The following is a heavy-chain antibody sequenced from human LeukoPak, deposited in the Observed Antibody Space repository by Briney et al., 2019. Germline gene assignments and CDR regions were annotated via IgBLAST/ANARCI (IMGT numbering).Heavy chain of an antibody. CDR2: INHSGST. CDR1: GGSFSGYY. D-gene: IGHD3-10*01. CDR3: ARGLYVYGSGSYPNYFDY. V-gene: IGHV4-34*01. J-gene: IGHJ4*02. Sequence: NTSETLSLTCAVYGGSFSGYYWSWIRQPPGKGLEWIGEINHSGSTNYNPSLKSRVTISVDTSKNQFSPKLSSVTAADTAVYYCARGLYVYGSGSYPNYFDYWGQGTLVTVSS.